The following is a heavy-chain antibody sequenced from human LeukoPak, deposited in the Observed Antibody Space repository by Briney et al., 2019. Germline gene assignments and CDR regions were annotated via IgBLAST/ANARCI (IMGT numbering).Heavy chain of an antibody. D-gene: IGHD3-10*02. CDR2: IYHSGST. Sequence: PSQTLSLTCAVSGGSISSGGYSWSWIRQPPGKGLEWIGYIYHSGSTHYNPSLKSRVTISVDRSKNQFSLKLSSVTAADTAVYYCARSVLFRYWFDPWGQGTLVTVSS. V-gene: IGHV4-30-2*01. CDR3: ARSVLFRYWFDP. CDR1: GGSISSGGYS. J-gene: IGHJ5*02.